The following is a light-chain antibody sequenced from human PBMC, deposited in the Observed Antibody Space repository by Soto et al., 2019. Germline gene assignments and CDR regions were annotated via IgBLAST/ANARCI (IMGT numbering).Light chain of an antibody. J-gene: IGLJ1*01. CDR3: QSYDSSLSGYV. CDR1: SSNIGAGHD. V-gene: IGLV1-40*01. Sequence: QSALRQPPSVSGAPGQRVTISCTGSSSNIGAGHDVYWYQQLPGTAPKLLIYDNSNRRSGVPDRLSGSKSGTSASLAITGLQDEYEADYYCQSYDSSLSGYVFGTGTKVTVL. CDR2: DNS.